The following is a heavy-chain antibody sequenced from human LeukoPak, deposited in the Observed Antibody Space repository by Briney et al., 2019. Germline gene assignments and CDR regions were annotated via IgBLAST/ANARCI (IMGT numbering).Heavy chain of an antibody. CDR2: IIPILGIA. CDR3: ARDALYCSSTSCYSYYRMDV. D-gene: IGHD2-2*01. V-gene: IGHV1-69*04. CDR1: GGTFSSYA. Sequence: SVKVSCKASGGTFSSYAISWVRQAPGQGLEWMGRIIPILGIANYSQKFQGRVTITADKSTSTAYMELSSLGSEDTAVYYCARDALYCSSTSCYSYYRMDVWGQGTTVTVSS. J-gene: IGHJ6*02.